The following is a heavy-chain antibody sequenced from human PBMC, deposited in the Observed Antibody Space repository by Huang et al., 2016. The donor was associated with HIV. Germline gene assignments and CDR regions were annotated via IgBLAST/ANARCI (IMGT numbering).Heavy chain of an antibody. CDR2: IFYRGTT. D-gene: IGHD3-16*01. Sequence: TVSSGSVSSGRFHWGWIRQPPGKGLEWIGSIFYRGTTYFNPSLRSRVTISVDTSKNQFSLRLESVTAADTAVYYCARQIGDGFYGYFDLWGRGTLVTVSS. CDR3: ARQIGDGFYGYFDL. J-gene: IGHJ2*01. CDR1: SGSVSSGRFH. V-gene: IGHV4-39*01.